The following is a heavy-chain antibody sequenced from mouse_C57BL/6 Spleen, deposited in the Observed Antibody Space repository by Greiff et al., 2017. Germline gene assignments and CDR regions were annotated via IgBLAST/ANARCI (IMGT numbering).Heavy chain of an antibody. CDR2: INPYNGGP. J-gene: IGHJ1*03. D-gene: IGHD4-1*01. V-gene: IGHV1-19*01. CDR3: AREKGTGTSYWYFDV. Sequence: VQLQQSGPVLVKPGASVKMSCKASGYTFTDYYMNWVKQSHGKSLEWIGVINPYNGGPSYNPKFKGKATLTVDKSSSTAYMELNSLTSEDSAVYYCAREKGTGTSYWYFDVWGTGTTVTVSS. CDR1: GYTFTDYY.